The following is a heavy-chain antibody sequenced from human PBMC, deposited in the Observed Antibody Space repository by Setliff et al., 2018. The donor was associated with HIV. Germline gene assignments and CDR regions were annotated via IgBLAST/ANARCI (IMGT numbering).Heavy chain of an antibody. CDR1: DGSISTGSYY. V-gene: IGHV4-39*01. CDR3: ARQPLYNDYDWRSYYFDY. J-gene: IGHJ4*02. D-gene: IGHD5-12*01. CDR2: MYHTGST. Sequence: SETLSLTCTVADGSISTGSYYWSWIRQPAGKGLEWIGSMYHTGSTYYSPSLNSRFTISVDTSKNQFSLKLRSVTAADTAVYYCARQPLYNDYDWRSYYFDYWGQGSLVTVSS.